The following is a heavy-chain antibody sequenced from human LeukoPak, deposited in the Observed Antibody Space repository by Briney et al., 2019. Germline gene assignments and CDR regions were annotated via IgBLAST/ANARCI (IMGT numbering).Heavy chain of an antibody. Sequence: ASVKVSCKASGYTFTSYYMHWVRQAPGQGLEWMGIINPSGGSTSYAQKFQGRVTMTRDTSTSTVYMELSSLRSEDTAVYYCARVGLHYGSGNYGMDVWGQGTTVTVSS. J-gene: IGHJ6*02. V-gene: IGHV1-46*01. CDR1: GYTFTSYY. D-gene: IGHD3-10*01. CDR2: INPSGGST. CDR3: ARVGLHYGSGNYGMDV.